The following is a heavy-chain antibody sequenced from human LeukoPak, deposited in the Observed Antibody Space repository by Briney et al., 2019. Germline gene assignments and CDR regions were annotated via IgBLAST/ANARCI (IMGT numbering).Heavy chain of an antibody. D-gene: IGHD1-14*01. V-gene: IGHV4-34*01. J-gene: IGHJ6*03. Sequence: SETLSLTCAVYGGSFSGYYRSWIRQPPGKGLEWIGSIYHSGSTYYNPSLKSRVTISVDTSKNQFSLRLSSLTAADTALYYCARDRKYYYHMDVWGNGTSVTVSS. CDR3: ARDRKYYYHMDV. CDR1: GGSFSGYY. CDR2: IYHSGST.